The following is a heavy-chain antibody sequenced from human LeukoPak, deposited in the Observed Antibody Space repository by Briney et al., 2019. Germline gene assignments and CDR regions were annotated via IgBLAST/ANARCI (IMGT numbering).Heavy chain of an antibody. Sequence: GGSLRLSCAASGFTFSSYAKHWVRQAPGKGLEWVSYISSSGSTIYYADSVKGRFTISRDNAKNSLYLQMNSLRAEDTAVYYCARALQLERPQAIDYWGQGTLVTVSS. CDR3: ARALQLERPQAIDY. CDR1: GFTFSSYA. D-gene: IGHD1-1*01. J-gene: IGHJ4*02. CDR2: ISSSGSTI. V-gene: IGHV3-48*04.